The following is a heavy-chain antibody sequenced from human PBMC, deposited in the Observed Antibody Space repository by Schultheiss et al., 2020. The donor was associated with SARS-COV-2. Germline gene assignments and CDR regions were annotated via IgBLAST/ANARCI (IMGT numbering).Heavy chain of an antibody. V-gene: IGHV3-21*01. J-gene: IGHJ4*02. CDR1: GFTFSDYY. CDR2: ISSSSSYI. Sequence: GESLKISCAASGFTFSDYYMNWVRQAPGKGLEWVSSISSSSSYIYYADSVKGRFTISRDNAKNSLYLQMNSLRAEDTAVYYCARDIRVWTLDYWGQGTLVTVSS. CDR3: ARDIRVWTLDY. D-gene: IGHD3/OR15-3a*01.